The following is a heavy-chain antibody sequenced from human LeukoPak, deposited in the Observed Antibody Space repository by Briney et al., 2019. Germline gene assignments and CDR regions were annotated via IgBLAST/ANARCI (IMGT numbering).Heavy chain of an antibody. J-gene: IGHJ6*02. CDR3: ASDSPYYGMDV. CDR2: INSDGSAT. V-gene: IGHV3-74*01. Sequence: QPGGSLRLSCAASGFPFSSYWMHWVRQVPGKGLLWVSRINSDGSATIYADSVRGRFTISRDNAKNTLYPQMSGLRVEDTAVYHCASDSPYYGMDVWGQGTTVTVSS. CDR1: GFPFSSYW.